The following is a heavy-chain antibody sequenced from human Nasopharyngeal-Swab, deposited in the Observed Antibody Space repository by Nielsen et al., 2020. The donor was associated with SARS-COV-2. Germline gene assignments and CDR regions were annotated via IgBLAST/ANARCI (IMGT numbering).Heavy chain of an antibody. J-gene: IGHJ3*02. CDR1: GYTFTSYY. V-gene: IGHV1-46*01. CDR3: ARDRGVNDYVWGSYRKSDAFDI. Sequence: ASVKVSCKASGYTFTSYYMHWVRQAPGQGPEWMGIINPSGGSTGYAQKFQGRVTMTRDTSTSTVYMELSSLRSEDTAVYYCARDRGVNDYVWGSYRKSDAFDIWGQGTMVTVSS. CDR2: INPSGGST. D-gene: IGHD3-16*02.